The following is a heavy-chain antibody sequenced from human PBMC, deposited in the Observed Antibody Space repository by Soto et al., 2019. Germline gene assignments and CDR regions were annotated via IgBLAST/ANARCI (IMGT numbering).Heavy chain of an antibody. D-gene: IGHD3-10*01. J-gene: IGHJ4*02. CDR1: GGTFSSYA. CDR2: IIPIFGTA. V-gene: IGHV1-69*13. CDR3: AREMVRGVGSDY. Sequence: SVKVSCKASGGTFSSYAISWVRQAPGQGLEWMGGIIPIFGTANYAQKFQGRVTITADESTSTAYMELSSLRSDDTAVFYCAREMVRGVGSDYWGQGTLVTVS.